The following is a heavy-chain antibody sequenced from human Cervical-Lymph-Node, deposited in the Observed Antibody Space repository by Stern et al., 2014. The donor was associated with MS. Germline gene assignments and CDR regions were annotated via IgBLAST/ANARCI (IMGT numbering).Heavy chain of an antibody. V-gene: IGHV1-46*03. Sequence: QLVQSGADVKKPGASVTVSCRTSRYTFIDYYIHWVRQAPGQGLEWMGIINLSDGATTYAQKFQGRVTMTRDTSTNTAYMQLGSLTSEDTAVFFCAREGADNDAFDVWGQGTMVTVSS. CDR3: AREGADNDAFDV. CDR1: RYTFIDYY. CDR2: INLSDGAT. D-gene: IGHD1-26*01. J-gene: IGHJ3*01.